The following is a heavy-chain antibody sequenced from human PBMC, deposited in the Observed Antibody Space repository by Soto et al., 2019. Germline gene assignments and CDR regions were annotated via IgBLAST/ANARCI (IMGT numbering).Heavy chain of an antibody. J-gene: IGHJ4*02. Sequence: GASVKVSCKASGGTFSSYAISWVRQAPGQGLEWMGGIIPIFGTANYAQKFQGRVTITADESTSTAYMELSSLRSEDTAVYYCARDGVLATGPIEYWGQGAQVTVSS. CDR3: ARDGVLATGPIEY. V-gene: IGHV1-69*13. CDR1: GGTFSSYA. CDR2: IIPIFGTA. D-gene: IGHD5-12*01.